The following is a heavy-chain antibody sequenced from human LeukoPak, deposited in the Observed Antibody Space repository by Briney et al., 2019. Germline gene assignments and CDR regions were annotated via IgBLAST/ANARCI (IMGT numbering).Heavy chain of an antibody. Sequence: PGGSLRLSCAASGLTFSSYWLSWVRQAPGKGLKWVASIEQDGSQKYYVDSVRGRFTISRDNAKNSVYLQMNSLRVEDTAVYYCARNSGSYPFDYWGQGTPVTVSS. CDR2: IEQDGSQK. CDR1: GLTFSSYW. CDR3: ARNSGSYPFDY. V-gene: IGHV3-7*01. D-gene: IGHD1-26*01. J-gene: IGHJ4*02.